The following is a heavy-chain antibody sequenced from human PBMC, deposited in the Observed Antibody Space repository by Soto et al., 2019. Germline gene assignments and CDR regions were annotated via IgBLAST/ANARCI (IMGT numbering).Heavy chain of an antibody. J-gene: IGHJ5*02. CDR1: GFTFSRYE. Sequence: GGSLRLSCAASGFTFSRYEMNWVRQAPGKGLEWVSYISSSGSTIYYADSVKGRFTISRDNAKNSLYLQMNSLRAEDTAVYYCARDRKDIITQEISQCFDLWGQGTLLTVST. D-gene: IGHD2-15*01. V-gene: IGHV3-48*03. CDR3: ARDRKDIITQEISQCFDL. CDR2: ISSSGSTI.